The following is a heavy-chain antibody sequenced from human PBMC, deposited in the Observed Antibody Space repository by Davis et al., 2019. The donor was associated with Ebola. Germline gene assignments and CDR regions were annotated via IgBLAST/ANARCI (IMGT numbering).Heavy chain of an antibody. CDR3: STIIRET. CDR1: GFSLRRFD. V-gene: IGHV3-15*07. D-gene: IGHD2-21*01. J-gene: IGHJ4*02. Sequence: GESLKIPCGASGFSLRRFDMNWVRQAPGKGLEWVGRIKSKADGETIDYAAPVKDRFTISRDDSKNTLYLQMNSLKIEDTAVYFCSTIIRETWGQGTLVTVST. CDR2: IKSKADGETI.